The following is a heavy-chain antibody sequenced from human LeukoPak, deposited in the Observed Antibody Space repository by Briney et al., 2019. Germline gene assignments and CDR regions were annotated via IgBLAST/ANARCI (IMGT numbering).Heavy chain of an antibody. D-gene: IGHD6-13*01. CDR1: GYTFTGYY. J-gene: IGHJ4*02. CDR3: ASDGLIAAAGSDY. CDR2: INPNSGGT. V-gene: IGHV1-2*02. Sequence: AASVKVSCKASGYTFTGYYMHWVRQAPGQGLEWMGWINPNSGGTIYAQKFQGRVTMTRDTSTSTVYMELSSLRSEDTAVYYCASDGLIAAAGSDYWGQGTLVTVSS.